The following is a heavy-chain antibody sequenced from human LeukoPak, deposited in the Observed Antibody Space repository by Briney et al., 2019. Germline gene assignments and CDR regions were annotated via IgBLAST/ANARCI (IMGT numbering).Heavy chain of an antibody. CDR1: GFTFSSYA. CDR2: VNDGDDNT. D-gene: IGHD6-19*01. CDR3: AKARGTTGWLPYFDY. V-gene: IGHV3-23*01. Sequence: GGSLRLSCSASGFTFSSYAMSWVRQAPGKGLEWVSSVNDGDDNTYYADYLRGRFTVSRDNSRNTLWLQMNSLRAEDTAIYYCAKARGTTGWLPYFDYWGQGALVTVSS. J-gene: IGHJ4*02.